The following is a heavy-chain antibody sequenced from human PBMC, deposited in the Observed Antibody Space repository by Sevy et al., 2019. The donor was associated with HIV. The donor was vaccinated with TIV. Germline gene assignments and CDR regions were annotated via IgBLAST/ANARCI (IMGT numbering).Heavy chain of an antibody. CDR2: ISYDGSNK. CDR3: ARDQYYDSSGSPYFDY. V-gene: IGHV3-30-3*01. D-gene: IGHD3-22*01. Sequence: GGCLRLSCAASGFTFSSYAMHWVRQAPGKGLEWVAVISYDGSNKYYADSVKGRFTISRDNSKNTLYLQMNSLRAEDTAVYYYARDQYYDSSGSPYFDYWGQGTLVTVSS. J-gene: IGHJ4*02. CDR1: GFTFSSYA.